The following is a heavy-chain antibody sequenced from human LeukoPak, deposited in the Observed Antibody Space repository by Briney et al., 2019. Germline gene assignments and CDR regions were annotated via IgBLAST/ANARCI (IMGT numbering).Heavy chain of an antibody. CDR2: INSDGSST. J-gene: IGHJ4*02. CDR1: GFTLRSTW. Sequence: GGSLRPSCAASGFTLRSTWMNWVRKAPGKGLVWVSRINSDGSSTSYADSVKGRFTISRDNAKNTLYLQMNSLRAEGTAVYYCARKLQADYWGQGTLVTVSS. CDR3: ARKLQADY. V-gene: IGHV3-74*01.